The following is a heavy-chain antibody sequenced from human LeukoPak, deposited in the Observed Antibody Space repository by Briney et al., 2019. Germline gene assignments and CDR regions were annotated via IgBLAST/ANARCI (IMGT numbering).Heavy chain of an antibody. D-gene: IGHD3-16*02. J-gene: IGHJ4*02. V-gene: IGHV1-2*06. CDR1: GYTFTGYY. CDR3: AAYDYVWGSYRSSDY. CDR2: INPNSGGT. Sequence: GASVKVSCKASGYTFTGYYMHWVRQAPGQGLEWMGRINPNSGGTNYAQKFQGRVTMTRDTSISTAYMELSRLRSDDTAVYYCAAYDYVWGSYRSSDYWGQGTLVTVSS.